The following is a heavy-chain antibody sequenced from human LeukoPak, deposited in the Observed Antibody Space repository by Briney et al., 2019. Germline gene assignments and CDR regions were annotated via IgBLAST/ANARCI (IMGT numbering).Heavy chain of an antibody. V-gene: IGHV1-46*01. CDR2: INPSGGST. J-gene: IGHJ4*02. CDR3: VRVIPRVGAAGRPPRYFDY. CDR1: GYTFTSYY. D-gene: IGHD6-13*01. Sequence: ASVKVSCKASGYTFTSYYMHWVRQAPGQGLEWMGIINPSGGSTSYAQKFQGRVTMTRDTSTSTVYMELSSLRSEDTAVYYCVRVIPRVGAAGRPPRYFDYWGQGTLVTVSS.